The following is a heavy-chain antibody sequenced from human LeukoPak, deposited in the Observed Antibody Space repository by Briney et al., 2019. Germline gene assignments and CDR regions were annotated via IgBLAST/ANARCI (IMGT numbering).Heavy chain of an antibody. CDR1: GGSFSGYY. J-gene: IGHJ6*03. V-gene: IGHV4-34*01. CDR3: ARGRGYCSSTSCPRRFYYYYNMDV. CDR2: INHSGST. D-gene: IGHD2-2*01. Sequence: SETLSLTCAVYGGSFSGYYWSWIRQPPGKGLEWFGEINHSGSTNYNPSLKSRVTISVDTSKNQFSLKLSSVTAADTAVYYCARGRGYCSSTSCPRRFYYYYNMDVWGKGTTVTVSS.